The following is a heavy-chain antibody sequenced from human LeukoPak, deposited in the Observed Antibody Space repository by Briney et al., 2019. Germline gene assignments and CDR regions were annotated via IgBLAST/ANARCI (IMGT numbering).Heavy chain of an antibody. J-gene: IGHJ4*02. D-gene: IGHD5-24*01. CDR1: GFTFSSYE. V-gene: IGHV3-48*03. CDR3: ARALSMAPDY. CDR2: ITGSGRTT. Sequence: GGSLRLSCAASGFTFSSYEMNWVRQAPGKGLEWVSYITGSGRTTYYSDAVKGRFTISRDNAKNSLFLQMNSLRAEDTAVYYCARALSMAPDYWGQGTLVTVSS.